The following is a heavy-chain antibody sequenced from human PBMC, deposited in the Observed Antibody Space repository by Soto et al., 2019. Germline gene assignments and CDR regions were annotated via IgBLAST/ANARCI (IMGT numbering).Heavy chain of an antibody. CDR1: GGSISSHY. V-gene: IGHV4-59*08. D-gene: IGHD2-15*01. CDR3: ARRWGRNFDY. CDR2: NSGST. Sequence: QVQLQESGPGLVKPSETLSLTCTVSGGSISSHYWSWIRQPPGKGLEWIGYNSGSTNYNPSLKSRVTISVDTSKNQFSLKLSSVTAADTAVYYCARRWGRNFDYWGQGTLVTVSS. J-gene: IGHJ4*02.